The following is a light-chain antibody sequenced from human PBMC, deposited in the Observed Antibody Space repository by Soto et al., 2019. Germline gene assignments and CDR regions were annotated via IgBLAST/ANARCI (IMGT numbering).Light chain of an antibody. V-gene: IGLV1-40*01. CDR1: RSNVGANYD. CDR3: ASWDVSLNAWV. J-gene: IGLJ3*02. CDR2: TFA. Sequence: QSVLTQPPSMSGAPGQTITISCTGSRSNVGANYDVLWYQVLPGAGPRLLIYTFAQRPSGVPDRFSGSKSGTSASLAISGLQSEDEADYYCASWDVSLNAWVFGGGTKLTVL.